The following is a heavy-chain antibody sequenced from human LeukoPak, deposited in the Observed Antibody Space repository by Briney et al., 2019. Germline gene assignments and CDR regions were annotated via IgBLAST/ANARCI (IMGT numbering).Heavy chain of an antibody. Sequence: GGSLRLSCAPSVFTFSRHCMHWVRQAPGKGLEWVAIISNDGSRKYYAHSVEGRFTISRDNSKNTLYLQMDSLRAEDTAVYYCARGAYYYEDWGQGTLVTVSS. CDR1: VFTFSRHC. J-gene: IGHJ4*02. D-gene: IGHD3-22*01. CDR3: ARGAYYYED. V-gene: IGHV3-30*03. CDR2: ISNDGSRK.